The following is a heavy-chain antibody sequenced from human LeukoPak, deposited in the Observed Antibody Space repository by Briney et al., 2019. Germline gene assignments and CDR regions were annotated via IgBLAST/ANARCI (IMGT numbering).Heavy chain of an antibody. D-gene: IGHD2-15*01. CDR3: AADSGGSHPYGV. CDR2: MYYSGST. CDR1: GGSISSYY. V-gene: IGHV4-59*08. Sequence: SETLSLTCTVSGGSISSYYWSWIRQPPGKGLEWIGYMYYSGSTNYNPSLKSRVTISVDTSKNQFSLKLSSVTAADTAVYYCAADSGGSHPYGVWGQGTTVTVSS. J-gene: IGHJ6*02.